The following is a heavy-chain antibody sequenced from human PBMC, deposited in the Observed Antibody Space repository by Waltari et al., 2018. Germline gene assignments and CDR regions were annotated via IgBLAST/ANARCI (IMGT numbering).Heavy chain of an antibody. CDR1: GGSISSSSYY. CDR3: ASFVVVPAGPIDY. D-gene: IGHD2-2*01. V-gene: IGHV4-39*01. J-gene: IGHJ4*02. CDR2: IYYSGST. Sequence: QLQLQESGPGLVKPSETLSLTCTVSGGSISSSSYYWGWIRQPPGKGLEWIGSIYYSGSTYYNPSLKSRVTISVDTSKNQFSLKLSSVTAADTAVYYCASFVVVPAGPIDYWGQGTLVTVSS.